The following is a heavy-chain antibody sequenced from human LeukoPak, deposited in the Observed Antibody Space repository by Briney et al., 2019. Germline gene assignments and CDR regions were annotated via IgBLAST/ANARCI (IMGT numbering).Heavy chain of an antibody. Sequence: SVKVSCKASGGTFSSYAISWVRQAPGQGLEWMGGIIPIFGTANYAQKFQGRVTITADKSTSTAYMELSSLRSEDTAVYYCARADYDSSGYYYYYYYMDVWGKGTTVTVSS. J-gene: IGHJ6*03. CDR3: ARADYDSSGYYYYYYYMDV. V-gene: IGHV1-69*06. CDR1: GGTFSSYA. D-gene: IGHD3-22*01. CDR2: IIPIFGTA.